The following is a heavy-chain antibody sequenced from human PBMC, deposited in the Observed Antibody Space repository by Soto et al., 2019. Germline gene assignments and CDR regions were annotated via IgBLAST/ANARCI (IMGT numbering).Heavy chain of an antibody. CDR3: AGGPDYGDYDA. CDR1: GGSFSGYK. D-gene: IGHD4-17*01. V-gene: IGHV4-34*01. Sequence: PSETLSLTCVVSGGSFSGYKWTWIRQSPEKGLEWIGEIRHNGDTNSKPSLRSRLTMSLDTSKNQFSLHLSSVTSADTAVYFCAGGPDYGDYDAWGQGTLVTVSS. CDR2: IRHNGDT. J-gene: IGHJ5*02.